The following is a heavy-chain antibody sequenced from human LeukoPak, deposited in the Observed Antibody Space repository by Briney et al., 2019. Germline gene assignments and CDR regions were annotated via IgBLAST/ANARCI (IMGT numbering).Heavy chain of an antibody. J-gene: IGHJ5*02. CDR1: GFTFSDYY. D-gene: IGHD3-10*01. CDR3: ARQYYYGSGPSRIWFDP. Sequence: GGSLRLSCAASGFTFSDYYMNWIRQAPGKGLEWISYISSTSTYTNYADSVKGRFTISRDNAKNSLYLQMSSLKASDTAMYYCARQYYYGSGPSRIWFDPWGQGTLVTVSS. CDR2: ISSTSTYT. V-gene: IGHV3-11*03.